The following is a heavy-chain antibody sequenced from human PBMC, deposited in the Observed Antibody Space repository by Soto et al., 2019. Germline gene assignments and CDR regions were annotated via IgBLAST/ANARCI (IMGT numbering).Heavy chain of an antibody. Sequence: SVKVSGKASGGTFSSYAIGWVRQAPGQGLEWMGGIIPIFGTANYAQKFQGRVTITADESTSTAYMEPSSLRSEDTAVYYCARVQYYDSSGYYYWFDPWGQGTLVTVSS. J-gene: IGHJ5*02. CDR2: IIPIFGTA. D-gene: IGHD3-22*01. CDR3: ARVQYYDSSGYYYWFDP. V-gene: IGHV1-69*13. CDR1: GGTFSSYA.